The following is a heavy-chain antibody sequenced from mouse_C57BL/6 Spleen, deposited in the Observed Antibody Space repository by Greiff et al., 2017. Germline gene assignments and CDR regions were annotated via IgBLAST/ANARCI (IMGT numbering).Heavy chain of an antibody. J-gene: IGHJ3*01. CDR1: GYTFTSYW. CDR2: IYPGSGST. D-gene: IGHD3-2*02. Sequence: QVQLQQPGAELVKPGASVKMSCKASGYTFTSYWITWVKQRPGQGLEWIGDIYPGSGSTNYNEKFKSKATLTVDTSSSTAYMQLSSLTSEDSAVYYCARERLSDGRFAYWGQGTLVTVSA. CDR3: ARERLSDGRFAY. V-gene: IGHV1-55*01.